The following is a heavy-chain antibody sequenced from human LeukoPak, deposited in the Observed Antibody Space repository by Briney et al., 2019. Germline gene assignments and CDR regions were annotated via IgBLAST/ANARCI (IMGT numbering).Heavy chain of an antibody. J-gene: IGHJ6*03. CDR2: INPNSGGT. CDR3: ARGIIAVAGPDYYYYMDV. V-gene: IGHV1-2*02. CDR1: GYTFTGYY. D-gene: IGHD6-19*01. Sequence: ASVKVSCKASGYTFTGYYMHWVRQAPGQGLEWMGWINPNSGGTNCAQKFQGRVTMTRDTSISTAYMELSRLRSDDTAVYYCARGIIAVAGPDYYYYMDVWGKGTTVTVSS.